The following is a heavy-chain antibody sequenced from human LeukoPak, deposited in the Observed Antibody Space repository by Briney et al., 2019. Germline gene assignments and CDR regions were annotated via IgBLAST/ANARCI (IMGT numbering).Heavy chain of an antibody. CDR3: ARHWRAAGSGDWFDP. Sequence: SETLSLTCTVSGGSISSNNYYWGWIRQPPGKGLEWIGNIHYGGITYYNPSLKGRVTISVDTSKNHFSLKLTSVTAADTAVYYCARHWRAAGSGDWFDPWGQGTLVTVSS. V-gene: IGHV4-39*01. D-gene: IGHD6-13*01. CDR2: IHYGGIT. J-gene: IGHJ5*02. CDR1: GGSISSNNYY.